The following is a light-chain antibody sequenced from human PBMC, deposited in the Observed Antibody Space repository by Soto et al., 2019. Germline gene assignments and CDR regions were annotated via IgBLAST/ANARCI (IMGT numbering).Light chain of an antibody. CDR1: QSISSW. V-gene: IGKV1-5*01. J-gene: IGKJ4*01. Sequence: DIQMTQSPSTLSASVGDRVTITCRASQSISSWLAWYQQKPGKAPKLLIYDASSVESGVPSRFSGSGSGTEFTLTLSSLQPDDFATYYCQQYNSYSPLPFGGGTKVQIK. CDR3: QQYNSYSPLP. CDR2: DAS.